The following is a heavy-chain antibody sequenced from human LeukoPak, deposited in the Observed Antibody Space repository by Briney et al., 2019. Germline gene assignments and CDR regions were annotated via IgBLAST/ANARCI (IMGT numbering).Heavy chain of an antibody. J-gene: IGHJ3*02. V-gene: IGHV4-30-2*01. D-gene: IGHD6-13*01. CDR2: IYHSGST. CDR3: ARRSLVLDAFDI. CDR1: GGSISSGGYS. Sequence: SETLSLTCTVSGGSISSGGYSWSWIRQPPGKGLEWIGYIYHSGSTYYNPSLKSRVTISVDRSKNQFSLKLSSVTAADTAVYYCARRSLVLDAFDIWGQGTMVTVSS.